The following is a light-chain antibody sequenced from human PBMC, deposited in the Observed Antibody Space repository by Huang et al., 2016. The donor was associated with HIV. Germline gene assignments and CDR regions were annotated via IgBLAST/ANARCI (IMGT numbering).Light chain of an antibody. CDR3: QQRSSWLT. J-gene: IGKJ4*01. V-gene: IGKV3-11*01. CDR2: YAS. Sequence: EIVLTQSPATLSLSPGEKATLSCRASQRVSSYLAWYQQKPGQAPTLLIYYASHRATGIPARFSGSGSGTDFTLTISSLEPEDFAVYYCQQRSSWLTFGGGTKVEIK. CDR1: QRVSSY.